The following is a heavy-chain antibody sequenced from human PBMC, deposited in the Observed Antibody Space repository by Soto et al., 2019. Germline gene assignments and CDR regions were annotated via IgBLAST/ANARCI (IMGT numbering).Heavy chain of an antibody. D-gene: IGHD6-13*01. CDR1: GFTFNNYG. V-gene: IGHV3-33*01. CDR2: IWNDGNGY. CDR3: ARRQISPPPRGAASPRGGMDV. J-gene: IGHJ6*02. Sequence: QVQLVESGGGVVQPGRSLRLSCAASGFTFNNYGMHWVRQAPGKGLERVAVIWNDGNGYYYANSVKGRFTISRDNSKNTLYLQMSSLTAEDTAVYYCARRQISPPPRGAASPRGGMDVWGQGTTVTVSS.